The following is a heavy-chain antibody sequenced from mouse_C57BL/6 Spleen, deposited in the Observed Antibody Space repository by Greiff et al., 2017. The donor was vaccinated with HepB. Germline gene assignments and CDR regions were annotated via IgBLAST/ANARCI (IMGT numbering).Heavy chain of an antibody. Sequence: QVQLQQSGAELAKPGASVKLSCKASGYTFTSHWLHWVKQRPGQGLEWIGYINPSSGYTKYNQKFKDKATLTADKSSSTAYMQLSSLTYEDSAVYYCARPGYQYYYAMDYWGQGTSVTVSS. CDR1: GYTFTSHW. CDR3: ARPGYQYYYAMDY. V-gene: IGHV1-7*01. CDR2: INPSSGYT. J-gene: IGHJ4*01. D-gene: IGHD2-2*01.